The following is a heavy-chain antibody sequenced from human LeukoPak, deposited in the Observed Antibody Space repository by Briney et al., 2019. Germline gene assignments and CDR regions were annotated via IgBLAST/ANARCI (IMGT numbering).Heavy chain of an antibody. J-gene: IGHJ5*02. CDR1: GGSFSGYY. CDR3: ARGSRWFDP. CDR2: INHSGST. Sequence: SETLSLTCAVYGGSFSGYYWSWIRQPPGKGLEWIGEINHSGSTNYNPSLKSRVTISVDTSKNQFSLKLSSVTAADTAVYYCARGSRWFDPWGQGTLVTVSS. V-gene: IGHV4-34*01.